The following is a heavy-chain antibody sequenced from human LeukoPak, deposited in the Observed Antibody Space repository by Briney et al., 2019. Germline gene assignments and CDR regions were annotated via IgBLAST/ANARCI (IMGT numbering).Heavy chain of an antibody. CDR3: ARDPRGPTGYDSSGRDTFDH. D-gene: IGHD3-22*01. J-gene: IGHJ4*02. Sequence: GGSLRLSCAASGFTFSSYGMHWVRQAPGKGLEWVAVISYDGSNKYYADSVKGRFTISRDNSKNTVYLQMNNLRAEDTAVYYCARDPRGPTGYDSSGRDTFDHWGQGTLVSVSS. CDR2: ISYDGSNK. CDR1: GFTFSSYG. V-gene: IGHV3-30*03.